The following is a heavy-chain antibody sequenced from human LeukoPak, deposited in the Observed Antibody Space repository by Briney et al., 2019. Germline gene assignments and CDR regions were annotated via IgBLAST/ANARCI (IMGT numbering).Heavy chain of an antibody. CDR3: ARRPIASITGTTLDY. Sequence: GGSLRLSCAASGFTFSSYHMNWVRQAPGKGLEWVSYIHSSGSTIYYADSVKGRFTISRDNAKNSLYLQMNSLRAEDTAVYYCARRPIASITGTTLDYWGQGTLVTVSS. CDR1: GFTFSSYH. V-gene: IGHV3-48*03. D-gene: IGHD1-20*01. CDR2: IHSSGSTI. J-gene: IGHJ4*02.